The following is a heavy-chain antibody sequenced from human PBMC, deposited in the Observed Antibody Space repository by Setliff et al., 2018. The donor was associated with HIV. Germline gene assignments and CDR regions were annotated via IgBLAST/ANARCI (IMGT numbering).Heavy chain of an antibody. CDR3: ARGSGVSLDTYHI. Sequence: SETLSLTCAVYGGSFSGHQWTWIRQSPGRGLEWIGEINHRGTSNYNPSLKRRVSMSVDTSKNQFSLRMTSLAAADTAVYFCARGSGVSLDTYHIWGQGTLVTVSS. D-gene: IGHD6-25*01. CDR1: GGSFSGHQ. V-gene: IGHV4-34*01. CDR2: INHRGTS. J-gene: IGHJ4*02.